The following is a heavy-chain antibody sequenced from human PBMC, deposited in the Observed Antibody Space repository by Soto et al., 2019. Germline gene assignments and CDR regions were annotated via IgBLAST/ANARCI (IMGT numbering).Heavy chain of an antibody. V-gene: IGHV3-48*02. CDR1: GFTFSTYI. D-gene: IGHD3-22*01. CDR3: ARDYYKYYDSSGYYRSPAY. CDR2: ISGSSGTI. Sequence: GGSLRLSCAASGFTFSTYIMNWVRQAPGKGLEWVSDISGSSGTIYYADSVKGRFTISRDNAKNSLYLQMNSLRDEDTAVYYCARDYYKYYDSSGYYRSPAYWGQGTLVTVSS. J-gene: IGHJ4*02.